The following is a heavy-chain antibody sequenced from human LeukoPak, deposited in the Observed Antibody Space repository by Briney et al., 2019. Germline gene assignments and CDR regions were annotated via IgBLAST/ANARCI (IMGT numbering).Heavy chain of an antibody. CDR3: ARGVGYYDFWSGYHDY. V-gene: IGHV3-64*01. CDR2: ISSNGGST. CDR1: GFTFSNYA. D-gene: IGHD3-3*01. Sequence: PGGSLRLSCVASGFTFSNYAMSWVRQAPGKGLEYVSAISSNGGSTYYANSVKGRFTISRDNSKNTLYLQMGSLRAEDMAVYYCARGVGYYDFWSGYHDYWGQGTLVTVSS. J-gene: IGHJ4*02.